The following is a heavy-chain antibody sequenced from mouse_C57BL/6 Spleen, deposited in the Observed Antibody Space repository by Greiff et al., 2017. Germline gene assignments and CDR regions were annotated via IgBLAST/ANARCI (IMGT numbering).Heavy chain of an antibody. CDR1: GFTFSSYG. CDR2: ISSGGSYT. CDR3: EAGGSSNRYFGV. Sequence: DVMLVESGGDLVKPGGSLKLSCAASGFTFSSYGMSWVRQTPDKRLEWVATISSGGSYTYYPDSVKGRFTISRDNAKNTLYLQMSSLKSEDTAMYYCEAGGSSNRYFGVWGTGTTVTVSS. D-gene: IGHD2-5*01. V-gene: IGHV5-6*02. J-gene: IGHJ1*03.